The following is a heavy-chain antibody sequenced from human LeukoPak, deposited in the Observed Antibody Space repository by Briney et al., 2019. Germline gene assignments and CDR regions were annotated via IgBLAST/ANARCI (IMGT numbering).Heavy chain of an antibody. Sequence: SETLSLTCTVSGGSISSYYWSWLRQPPGKGLEWIGYIYYSGSTNYNPSLKSRVTISVDTSKNQFSLKLSSVTAADTAVYYCARRPLFVGAFDIWGQGTMVTVSS. CDR3: ARRPLFVGAFDI. V-gene: IGHV4-59*08. CDR1: GGSISSYY. D-gene: IGHD1-26*01. J-gene: IGHJ3*02. CDR2: IYYSGST.